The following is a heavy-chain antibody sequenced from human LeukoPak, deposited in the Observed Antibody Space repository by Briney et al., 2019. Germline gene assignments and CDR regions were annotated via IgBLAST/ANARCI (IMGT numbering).Heavy chain of an antibody. CDR2: INSDGSRT. CDR3: AREYGAYGAGMDV. Sequence: GGSLRLSCAASGFTFSNYWTHWVRQAPGKGLEWVSRINSDGSRTSYADSVKGRFTISRDNAKNTLNLLMNSLRAEDTAVYYCAREYGAYGAGMDVWGQGTTVAVSS. CDR1: GFTFSNYW. J-gene: IGHJ6*02. D-gene: IGHD4-17*01. V-gene: IGHV3-74*01.